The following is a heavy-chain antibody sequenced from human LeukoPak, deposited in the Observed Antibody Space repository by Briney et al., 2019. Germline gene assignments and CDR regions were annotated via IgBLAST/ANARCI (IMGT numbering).Heavy chain of an antibody. CDR2: ISGSGGST. Sequence: GGSLRLSCAGSGFPFSSYEMNWLRQAPGKGLEWVSAISGSGGSTYYADSVKGRFTISRDNSKNTLYLQMNSLRAEDTAVYYCAKDSFDYWGQGTLVTVSS. CDR3: AKDSFDY. J-gene: IGHJ4*02. V-gene: IGHV3-23*01. CDR1: GFPFSSYE.